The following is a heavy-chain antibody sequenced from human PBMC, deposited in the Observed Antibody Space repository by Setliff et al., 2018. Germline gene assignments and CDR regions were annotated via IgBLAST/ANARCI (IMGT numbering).Heavy chain of an antibody. CDR2: IYSGGST. D-gene: IGHD6-13*01. CDR3: ASYGSWYERAYYYGMDA. Sequence: GGSLRLSCAASGFTVSSNYMSWVRQAPGKGLEWVSVIYSGGSTYYADSVKGRFTISRDNSKNTLYLQMNSLRAEDTAVYYCASYGSWYERAYYYGMDAWGQGTTVTVSS. V-gene: IGHV3-53*01. CDR1: GFTVSSNY. J-gene: IGHJ6*02.